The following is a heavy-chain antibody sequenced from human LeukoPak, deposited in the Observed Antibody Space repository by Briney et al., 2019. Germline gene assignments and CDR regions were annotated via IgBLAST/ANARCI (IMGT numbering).Heavy chain of an antibody. CDR3: ARGSGYYSDPFDY. CDR2: IYDSGST. CDR1: GGSIRSSYYY. Sequence: SETLSLTCTVSGGSIRSSYYYWGWIRQPPGKGLEWIGSIYDSGSTYYNPSLKSRVTISVDTSKNQFSLKLNSVTAADTAVYYCARGSGYYSDPFDYWGQGTLVTVSS. V-gene: IGHV4-39*07. J-gene: IGHJ4*02. D-gene: IGHD3-3*01.